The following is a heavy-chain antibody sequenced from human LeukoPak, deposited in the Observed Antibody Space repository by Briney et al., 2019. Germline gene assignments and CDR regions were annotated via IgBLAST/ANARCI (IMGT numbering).Heavy chain of an antibody. CDR1: SGSIFSSNW. J-gene: IGHJ3*02. Sequence: SGTLSLTCAVSSGSIFSSNWWSWVRQPPGKGLEWIGQIFHSGSTSYSPSLKSRVTISVDKSKNQFSLRLTSVTAEDTAVYYCARSLYIKAFDIWGQGTMVTVSS. CDR3: ARSLYIKAFDI. CDR2: IFHSGST. V-gene: IGHV4-4*02.